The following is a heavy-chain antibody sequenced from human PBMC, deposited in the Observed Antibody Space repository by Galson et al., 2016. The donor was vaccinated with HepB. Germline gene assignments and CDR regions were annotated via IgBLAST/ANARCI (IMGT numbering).Heavy chain of an antibody. CDR3: VRDLYGRDDF. D-gene: IGHD2/OR15-2a*01. J-gene: IGHJ4*02. V-gene: IGHV3-74*01. Sequence: SLRLSCAASGFTFSSFWMHWVRQTPGKGLVWVSHINRDGTYTEYADSVRGRFTISRDNARNTLYLQMNSLRAEGTALYYCVRDLYGRDDFWGQGTLVTVSS. CDR1: GFTFSSFW. CDR2: INRDGTYT.